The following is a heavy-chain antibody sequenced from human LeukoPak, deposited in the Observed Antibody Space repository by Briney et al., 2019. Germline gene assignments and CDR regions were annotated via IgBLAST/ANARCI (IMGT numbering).Heavy chain of an antibody. V-gene: IGHV1-8*01. J-gene: IGHJ5*02. CDR2: MNPNSGNT. D-gene: IGHD3-22*01. Sequence: ASVKVSCKASGYTFTSYDINWVRQATGQGLEWMGWMNPNSGNTGYAQKFQGRVTMTRNTSISTAYMELSSLRSDDTAVYYCARVYNDSSGYRPLRAWGQGTLVTVSS. CDR1: GYTFTSYD. CDR3: ARVYNDSSGYRPLRA.